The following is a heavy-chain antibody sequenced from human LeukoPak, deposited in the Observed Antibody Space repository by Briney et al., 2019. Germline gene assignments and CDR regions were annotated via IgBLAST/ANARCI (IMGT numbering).Heavy chain of an antibody. CDR3: ASPHGGCSGGSCYSFDY. V-gene: IGHV1-3*01. J-gene: IGHJ4*02. Sequence: ASVKVSCKASGYTFTSYAMHWVRQAPGQRLEWMGWINAGNGNTKYSQKFQGRVTITRDTSASTAYMELSSLRSEDTAVYYCASPHGGCSGGSCYSFDYWGQGTLVTVSS. CDR1: GYTFTSYA. CDR2: INAGNGNT. D-gene: IGHD2-15*01.